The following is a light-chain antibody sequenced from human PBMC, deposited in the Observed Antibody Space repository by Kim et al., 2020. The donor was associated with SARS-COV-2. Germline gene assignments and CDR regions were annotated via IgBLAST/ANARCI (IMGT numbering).Light chain of an antibody. V-gene: IGKV3-15*01. CDR3: QQYNYWWT. CDR2: AAS. Sequence: SVTAGESATLSGRARQSIGSKLAWYQQKPGQAPRLVIYAASTRAIGIPARFSASGSETDFTLSISSLQSEDFAVYYCQQYNYWWTFGRGTKVDIK. J-gene: IGKJ1*01. CDR1: QSIGSK.